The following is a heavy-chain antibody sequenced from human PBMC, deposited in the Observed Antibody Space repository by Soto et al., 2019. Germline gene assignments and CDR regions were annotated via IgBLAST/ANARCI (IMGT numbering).Heavy chain of an antibody. Sequence: QVQLVQSGAEVKKPGASVKVSCKASGYIFTSYYIHWVRQAPGQGLEWMGGIIPIFGTANYAQKFQGRVTITADESTSTAYMELSSLRSEDTAVYYCARDPGGYSYGYNWFDPWGQGTLVTVSS. J-gene: IGHJ5*02. CDR3: ARDPGGYSYGYNWFDP. V-gene: IGHV1-69*01. CDR1: GYIFTSYY. D-gene: IGHD5-18*01. CDR2: IIPIFGTA.